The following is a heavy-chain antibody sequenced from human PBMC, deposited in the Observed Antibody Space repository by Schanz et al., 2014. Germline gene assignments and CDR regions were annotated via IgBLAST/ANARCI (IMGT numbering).Heavy chain of an antibody. Sequence: QVQLVQSGSELKKPGASVKVSCKTSGYTFNSYALHWVRQAPGQGLEWMGWINPTTGNPGYAQGFTGRFVFSFDTSVSTAYLQISGLKAEDTAVYYCARARYGLDVWGQGTLVTVSS. CDR1: GYTFNSYA. D-gene: IGHD3-3*01. J-gene: IGHJ4*02. CDR2: INPTTGNP. CDR3: ARARYGLDV. V-gene: IGHV7-4-1*02.